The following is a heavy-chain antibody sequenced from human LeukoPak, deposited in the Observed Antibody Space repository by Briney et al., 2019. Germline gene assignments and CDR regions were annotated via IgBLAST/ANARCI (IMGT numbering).Heavy chain of an antibody. D-gene: IGHD2-2*01. CDR1: GFTFSSYA. CDR3: AKGEGGFCSSTSCSTFFDY. V-gene: IGHV3-23*01. CDR2: ISDGGEST. J-gene: IGHJ4*02. Sequence: GGSLRLSCAASGFTFSSYAMNWVRQAPGKGLEWVSAISDGGESTYYADSVKGRFTMSRDNSKSTPYLEMNSLRAEDTAIYYCAKGEGGFCSSTSCSTFFDYWGQGTLVTVSS.